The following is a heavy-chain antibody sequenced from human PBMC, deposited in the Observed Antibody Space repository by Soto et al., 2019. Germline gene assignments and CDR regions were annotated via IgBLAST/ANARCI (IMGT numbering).Heavy chain of an antibody. J-gene: IGHJ5*02. V-gene: IGHV1-69*02. Sequence: QVQLVQSGAEVKKPGSSVKVSCKTSGDTFTKYTINWVRQAPGQGLEWMGRIIPMRTITQYAQKFLGRVTITADRSTRNAYMELSSLTSDDTAIYFCARGGVAVSGAFHTWFDPWGQGTLVTVSS. CDR1: GDTFTKYT. D-gene: IGHD6-19*01. CDR2: IIPMRTIT. CDR3: ARGGVAVSGAFHTWFDP.